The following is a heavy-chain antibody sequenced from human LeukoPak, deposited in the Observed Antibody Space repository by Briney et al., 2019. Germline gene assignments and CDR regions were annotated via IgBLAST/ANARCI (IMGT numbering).Heavy chain of an antibody. CDR3: ARERYCSSSSCPGVLDI. CDR2: IKSKTDGETT. J-gene: IGHJ3*02. CDR1: GLSLNYDW. Sequence: GGSLRLSCVSSGLSLNYDWMSWVRQAPGKGLEWVGRIKSKTDGETTGYAAPVKGRFTISRDDSKNTLYLQMNSLETEDTAVYHCARERYCSSSSCPGVLDIWGQGTEVTVSS. V-gene: IGHV3-15*05. D-gene: IGHD2-2*01.